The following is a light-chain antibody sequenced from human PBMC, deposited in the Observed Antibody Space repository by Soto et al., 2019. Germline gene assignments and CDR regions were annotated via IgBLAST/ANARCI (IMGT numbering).Light chain of an antibody. V-gene: IGKV3-15*01. Sequence: IVLTHSPATLSVSPWERATLSCRASQNLHSFLNWYQQRPGQAPRPLIYAASTRATGIPPRFSGSGSGTEFTLTIRNLQSEDFAFYYCEQCYRGPLGTFGQGTRLEIK. J-gene: IGKJ5*01. CDR2: AAS. CDR1: QNLHSF. CDR3: EQCYRGPLGT.